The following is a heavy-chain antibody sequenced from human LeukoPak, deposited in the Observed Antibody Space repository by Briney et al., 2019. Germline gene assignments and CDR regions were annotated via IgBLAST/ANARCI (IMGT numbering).Heavy chain of an antibody. CDR2: INSDGSGT. D-gene: IGHD6-6*01. Sequence: GGSLRLSSAASGFTFSSYWMHWVRQAPGKGLVWVSRINSDGSGTNYADSVKGRFTISRDNTKNTLYLQMNSLRAEDTAIYYCARDRGIAGRPGAFDIWGQGTMVTVSS. CDR3: ARDRGIAGRPGAFDI. CDR1: GFTFSSYW. J-gene: IGHJ3*02. V-gene: IGHV3-74*01.